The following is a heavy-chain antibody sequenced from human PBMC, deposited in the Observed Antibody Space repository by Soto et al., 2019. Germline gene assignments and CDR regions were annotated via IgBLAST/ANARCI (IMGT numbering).Heavy chain of an antibody. J-gene: IGHJ3*02. D-gene: IGHD3-16*01. CDR2: LYSGGST. Sequence: EVQLVESGGGLVQPGGSLRLSCAASGFSVSSSYMIWVRQAPGKGLEWVATLYSGGSTNYADSVKGRFTISRDNSKNTLYLQMNGLRSEDTAVYYCARYHGGHDDAFDIWGQGTMVTVSS. CDR1: GFSVSSSY. V-gene: IGHV3-66*01. CDR3: ARYHGGHDDAFDI.